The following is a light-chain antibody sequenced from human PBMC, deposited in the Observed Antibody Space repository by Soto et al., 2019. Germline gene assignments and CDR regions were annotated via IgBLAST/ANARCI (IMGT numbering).Light chain of an antibody. CDR3: QQSYNSPPIT. V-gene: IGKV1-39*01. CDR1: QSIFSS. CDR2: AAS. Sequence: IQMTQSPSSLSSSVGDRFTITCLSGQSIFSSLNWYQQRPGKAPTLLIYAASSLQSGVPSRFRGSGYGTDFALTITSLQPEDFAIYYCQQSYNSPPITFGQGTRLEIK. J-gene: IGKJ5*01.